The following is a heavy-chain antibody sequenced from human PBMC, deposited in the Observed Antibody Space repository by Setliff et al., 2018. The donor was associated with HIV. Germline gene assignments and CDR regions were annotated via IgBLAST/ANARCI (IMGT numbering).Heavy chain of an antibody. CDR3: ASAGAWQRNALDI. D-gene: IGHD5-12*01. Sequence: ASVKVSCKPSGYSLTNHYMHWVRQAPGQGLEWMGVINPTGGSTRNTQKFQGRVAMTRDSSTSTVYMELSSLRSEDTAVYYCASAGAWQRNALDIWGQGTMVTV. CDR2: INPTGGST. J-gene: IGHJ3*02. CDR1: GYSLTNHY. V-gene: IGHV1-46*01.